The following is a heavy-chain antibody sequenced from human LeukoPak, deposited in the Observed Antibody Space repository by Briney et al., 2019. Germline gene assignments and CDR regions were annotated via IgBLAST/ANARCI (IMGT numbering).Heavy chain of an antibody. Sequence: SETLSLTCTVSGGSISSSSYYWGWIRQPPGKGLEWIGNIYYNGRTYYNPSLESRVTISEDMSKNQFSLKVTSVTAADTAVYYCASLPRRFDYYDSVGHVDYWGQGTLVTVSS. CDR3: ASLPRRFDYYDSVGHVDY. CDR1: GGSISSSSYY. CDR2: IYYNGRT. D-gene: IGHD3-22*01. V-gene: IGHV4-39*01. J-gene: IGHJ4*02.